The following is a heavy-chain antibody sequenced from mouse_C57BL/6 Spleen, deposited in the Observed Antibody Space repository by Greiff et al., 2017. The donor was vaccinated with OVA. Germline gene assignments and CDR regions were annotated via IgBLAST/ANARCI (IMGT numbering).Heavy chain of an antibody. CDR2: ISSGSSTI. J-gene: IGHJ4*01. D-gene: IGHD2-5*01. Sequence: EVKLMESGGGLVKPGGSLKLSCAASGFTFSDYGMHWVRQAPEKGLEWVAYISSGSSTIYSAATVTGRFPISSDNAKNTLVLQRTSLRSEDTAMYYGASRSYYSNYEAMDYWGQGTSGTVSS. CDR1: GFTFSDYG. CDR3: ASRSYYSNYEAMDY. V-gene: IGHV5-17*01.